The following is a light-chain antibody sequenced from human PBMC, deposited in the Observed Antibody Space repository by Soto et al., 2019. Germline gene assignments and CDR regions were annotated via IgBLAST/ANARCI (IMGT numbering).Light chain of an antibody. CDR2: EVS. CDR1: SSDVGGYDH. J-gene: IGLJ1*01. CDR3: SSYVGTNSYV. V-gene: IGLV2-8*01. Sequence: QSVLTQPPSASGSPGQSVTISCTGTSSDVGGYDHVSWYKQHPGKAPKLMIYEVSKRPSGVPDRFSGSKSGNTAALTVFGLQAEEEADYYCSSYVGTNSYVFGTGTKVTVL.